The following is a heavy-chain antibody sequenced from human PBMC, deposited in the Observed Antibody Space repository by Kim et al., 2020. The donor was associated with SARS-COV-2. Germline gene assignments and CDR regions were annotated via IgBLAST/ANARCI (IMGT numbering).Heavy chain of an antibody. J-gene: IGHJ2*01. CDR3: ARPYAGYCSSTSCYNWYFDL. V-gene: IGHV1-3*01. CDR1: GYTFTSYA. CDR2: INAGNGNT. Sequence: ASVKVSCKASGYTFTSYAMHWVRQAPGQRLEWMGWINAGNGNTKYSQKFQGRVTITRDTSASTAYMELSSLRSEDTAVYYCARPYAGYCSSTSCYNWYFDLWGRGTLVTVSS. D-gene: IGHD2-2*02.